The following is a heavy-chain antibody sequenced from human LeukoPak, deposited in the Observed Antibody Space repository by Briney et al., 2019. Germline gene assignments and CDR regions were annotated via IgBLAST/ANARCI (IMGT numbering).Heavy chain of an antibody. Sequence: PSETLSLTCTVSGYSISSGYYWSWIRQPPGKGLEWIGEINHSGSTNYNPSLKSRVTISVDTSKNQFSLKLSSVTAADTAVYYCARGCSSTSCYDAPDAFDIWGQGTMVTVSS. CDR2: INHSGST. V-gene: IGHV4-38-2*02. D-gene: IGHD2-2*01. CDR3: ARGCSSTSCYDAPDAFDI. CDR1: GYSISSGYY. J-gene: IGHJ3*02.